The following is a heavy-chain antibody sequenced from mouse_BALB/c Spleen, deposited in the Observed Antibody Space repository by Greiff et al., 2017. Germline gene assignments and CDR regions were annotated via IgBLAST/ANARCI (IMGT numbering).Heavy chain of an antibody. J-gene: IGHJ3*01. D-gene: IGHD3-2*01. CDR2: INPDSSTI. CDR3: ARLDSSGYEAY. Sequence: EVQLQESGGGLVQPGGSLKLSCAASGFAFSSYWMSWVRQAPGKGLEWIGEINPDSSTINYTPSLKDKFIISRDNAKNTLYLQMSKVRSEDTALYYCARLDSSGYEAYWGQGTLVTVSA. CDR1: GFAFSSYW. V-gene: IGHV4-1*02.